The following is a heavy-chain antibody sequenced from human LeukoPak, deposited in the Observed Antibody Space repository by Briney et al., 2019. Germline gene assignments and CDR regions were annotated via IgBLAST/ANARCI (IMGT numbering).Heavy chain of an antibody. CDR2: INPSGGST. CDR1: GYTFTSYD. V-gene: IGHV1-46*01. J-gene: IGHJ4*02. Sequence: AAVKVSCKASGYTFTSYDINWVRQAPGQGLEWMGIINPSGGSTSYAQKFQGRVTMTRDMSTSTVYMELSSLRSEDTAVYYCARNVDCSGGSCYSHFDYWGQGTLVTVSS. D-gene: IGHD2-15*01. CDR3: ARNVDCSGGSCYSHFDY.